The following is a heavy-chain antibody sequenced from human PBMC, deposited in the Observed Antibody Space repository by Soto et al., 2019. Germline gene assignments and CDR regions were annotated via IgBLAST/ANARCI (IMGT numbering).Heavy chain of an antibody. CDR3: AKVGGSSSLFDY. J-gene: IGHJ4*02. CDR2: ISYDGSNK. CDR1: GFTFSSYG. V-gene: IGHV3-30*18. D-gene: IGHD6-13*01. Sequence: QVQLVESGGGVVQPGRSLRLSCAASGFTFSSYGMHWVRQAPGKGLEWVAVISYDGSNKYYADYVKGRFTISRDNSKNTLYLQMNSLRAADTAVYYCAKVGGSSSLFDYWGQGTLVTVSS.